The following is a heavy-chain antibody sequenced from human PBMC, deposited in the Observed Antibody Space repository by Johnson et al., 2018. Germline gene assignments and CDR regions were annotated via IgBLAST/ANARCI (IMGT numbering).Heavy chain of an antibody. CDR1: GFTFSSYG. CDR3: ARDRVEQWLVKNGMDV. J-gene: IGHJ6*02. CDR2: IWHDGTEK. V-gene: IGHV3-33*01. Sequence: VQLVESGGGVVQPGRSLRLSCVTSGFTFSSYGMHWVRQAPGKGLEWVAHIWHDGTEKDYADSVKGRFTISRDNSKNTQYLQMNSLRAEDTAVYFCARDRVEQWLVKNGMDVWGQGTTVIVSS. D-gene: IGHD6-19*01.